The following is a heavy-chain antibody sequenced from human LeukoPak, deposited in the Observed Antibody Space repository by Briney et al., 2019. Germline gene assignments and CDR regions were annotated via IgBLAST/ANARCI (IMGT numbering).Heavy chain of an antibody. V-gene: IGHV3-30*18. Sequence: GGSLRLSCAASGFTFSSYGMHWVRQAPGKGLEWVAVISYDGSNKYYADSVKGRFTISRDNSKNTLYLQMNSLRAEDTAVYYCAKDLGSGYVSSYFDYWGQGTLVTVSS. CDR3: AKDLGSGYVSSYFDY. CDR1: GFTFSSYG. CDR2: ISYDGSNK. J-gene: IGHJ4*02. D-gene: IGHD3-3*01.